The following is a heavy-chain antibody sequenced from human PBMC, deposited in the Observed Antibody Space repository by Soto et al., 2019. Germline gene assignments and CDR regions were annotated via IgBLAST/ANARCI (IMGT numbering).Heavy chain of an antibody. CDR3: ATAPMVANDAY. CDR2: IIPILGIA. V-gene: IGHV1-69*02. J-gene: IGHJ4*02. D-gene: IGHD5-12*01. CDR1: GGTFSSYT. Sequence: QVQLVQSGAEVKKPGTSVKVSCKASGGTFSSYTISWVRQAPGQGLEWMGRIIPILGIANYAQKFQGRVTITADKSTSTAYMELSSLRSEDTAVYYCATAPMVANDAYWGQGTLVTVSS.